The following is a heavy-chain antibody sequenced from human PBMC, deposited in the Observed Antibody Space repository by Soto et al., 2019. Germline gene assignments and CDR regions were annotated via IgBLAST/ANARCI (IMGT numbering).Heavy chain of an antibody. Sequence: ASVKVSCKASGYTFTSYYMHWVRQAPGQGLEWMGIINPSGGSTSYAQKFQGRVTITADKSTSTAYMELSSLRSEDTAVYYCARDPYYYDSSGYDYWGQGTLVTVSS. D-gene: IGHD3-22*01. CDR2: INPSGGST. CDR1: GYTFTSYY. CDR3: ARDPYYYDSSGYDY. V-gene: IGHV1-46*01. J-gene: IGHJ4*02.